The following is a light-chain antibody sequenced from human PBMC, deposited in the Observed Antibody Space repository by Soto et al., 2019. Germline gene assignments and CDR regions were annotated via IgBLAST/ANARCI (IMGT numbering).Light chain of an antibody. CDR2: DAS. V-gene: IGKV1-5*01. J-gene: IGKJ1*01. CDR3: QQYNSYWT. Sequence: MTQSPDTLSVSPGERVTLSCRASQSISSWLAWYQQKPGKAPKLLIYDASSVESGVPSRFSGRGSGTEFTLTISSLQPDDFATYYCQQYNSYWTFGQGTKVDIK. CDR1: QSISSW.